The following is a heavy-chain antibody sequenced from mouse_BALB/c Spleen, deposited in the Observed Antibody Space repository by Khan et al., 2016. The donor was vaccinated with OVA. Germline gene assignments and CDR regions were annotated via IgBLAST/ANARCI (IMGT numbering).Heavy chain of an antibody. J-gene: IGHJ2*01. Sequence: EVQLQESGPELVRPGASVRISCKASGYSFTGYFMNWVMQSHGKSLEWIGRINPHIGETFYNQRFKDKATLTVDESSSTAHMELRSLASEDSAVXYCTRIYRSDFDYWGQGTTLTVSS. D-gene: IGHD1-1*01. CDR3: TRIYRSDFDY. CDR2: INPHIGET. CDR1: GYSFTGYF. V-gene: IGHV1-20*02.